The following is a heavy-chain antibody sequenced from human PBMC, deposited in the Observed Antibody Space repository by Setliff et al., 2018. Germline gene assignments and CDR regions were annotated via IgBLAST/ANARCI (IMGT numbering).Heavy chain of an antibody. Sequence: ASVTVSCKASGYTFTSYAMHWVRQAPGQRLEWMGWINAGNGNTKYSQKFQGRVTITRDTSTSTAYMELRSLRSDDTAVYYCARDPLYSGSYGPEFYFDYWGQGTLVTVSS. D-gene: IGHD1-26*01. V-gene: IGHV1-3*01. CDR3: ARDPLYSGSYGPEFYFDY. CDR2: INAGNGNT. J-gene: IGHJ4*02. CDR1: GYTFTSYA.